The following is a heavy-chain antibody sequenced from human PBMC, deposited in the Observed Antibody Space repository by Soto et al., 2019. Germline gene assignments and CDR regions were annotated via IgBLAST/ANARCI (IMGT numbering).Heavy chain of an antibody. J-gene: IGHJ4*02. CDR2: ISAYNGNT. CDR1: GYTFTSYG. D-gene: IGHD4-17*01. Sequence: QVQLVQSGAEVKKPGASVKVSCKASGYTFTSYGISWVRQAPGQGLEWMGWISAYNGNTNYAQKLQGRVTMTTDTSTSTGYRERRSLRSDDTAVYYCARDPQYYGDYSISDYWGQGTLVTVSS. CDR3: ARDPQYYGDYSISDY. V-gene: IGHV1-18*01.